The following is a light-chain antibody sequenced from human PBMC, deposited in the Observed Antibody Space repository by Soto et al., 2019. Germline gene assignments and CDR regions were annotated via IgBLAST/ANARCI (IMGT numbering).Light chain of an antibody. Sequence: EIVLTQSPDTLSLSPGERATLSCRASQSVGSNYLAWYQQKPGQAPRLLMYDASGRASGIPDRFSGSGSGTDFTLTISSLQPDDFATYYCQQYNSYYTFGQGTKLEIK. V-gene: IGKV3-20*01. CDR1: QSVGSNY. CDR3: QQYNSYYT. CDR2: DAS. J-gene: IGKJ2*01.